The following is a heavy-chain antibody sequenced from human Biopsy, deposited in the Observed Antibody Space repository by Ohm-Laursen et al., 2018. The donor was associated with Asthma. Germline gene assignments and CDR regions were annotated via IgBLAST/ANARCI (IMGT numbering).Heavy chain of an antibody. Sequence: PSETLSLTCTVSGGSIRSHDWTWIRLPPGKGLEYIGDVSRTGSTNYNPSLKSRVTMSLDTSKNQFSLRLTSVTPADTAVYYCARLADCSGGACYSYGWFDPWGQGTRVTVSS. CDR3: ARLADCSGGACYSYGWFDP. V-gene: IGHV4-59*11. CDR2: VSRTGST. CDR1: GGSIRSHD. J-gene: IGHJ5*02. D-gene: IGHD2-15*01.